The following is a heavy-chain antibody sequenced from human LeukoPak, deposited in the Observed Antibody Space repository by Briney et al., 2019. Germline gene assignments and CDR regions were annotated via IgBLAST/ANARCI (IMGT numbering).Heavy chain of an antibody. CDR1: GYTFTGYY. Sequence: ASVKVSRKASGYTFTGYYMHWVRQAPGQGLEWMGWINPNSGGTNYAQKFQGRVTMTRDTSISTAYMELSRLRSDDTAVYYCARGGGGQYSSSWYYFDYWGQGTLVTVSS. V-gene: IGHV1-2*02. J-gene: IGHJ4*02. D-gene: IGHD6-13*01. CDR3: ARGGGGQYSSSWYYFDY. CDR2: INPNSGGT.